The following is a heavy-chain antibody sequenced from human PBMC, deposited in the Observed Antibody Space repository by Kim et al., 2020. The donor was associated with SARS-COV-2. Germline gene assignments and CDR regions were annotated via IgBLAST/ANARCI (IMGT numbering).Heavy chain of an antibody. CDR1: GYTFTGYY. V-gene: IGHV1-2*04. CDR2: INPNSGGT. J-gene: IGHJ6*02. D-gene: IGHD6-19*01. Sequence: ASVKVSCKASGYTFTGYYMHWVRQAPGQGLEWMGWINPNSGGTNYAQKFQGWVTMTRDTSISTAYMELSRLRSDDTAVYYCAREGSGPPADVSSMDVWGQGTTVTVSS. CDR3: AREGSGPPADVSSMDV.